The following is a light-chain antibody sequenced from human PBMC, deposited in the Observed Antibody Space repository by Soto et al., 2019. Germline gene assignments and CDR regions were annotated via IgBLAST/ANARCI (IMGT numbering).Light chain of an antibody. V-gene: IGKV2-28*01. CDR1: QSLLHSNGNHY. CDR3: MQALQNPIT. CDR2: LAS. J-gene: IGKJ5*01. Sequence: DTEMTQSPLSLPVTPGEPASISCRSSQSLLHSNGNHYLDWYLQKPGQSPQLLIYLASTRASGVPDRFSGSGSGTDFTLKISRVEAEDVGVYYCMQALQNPITFGQGTRLEIK.